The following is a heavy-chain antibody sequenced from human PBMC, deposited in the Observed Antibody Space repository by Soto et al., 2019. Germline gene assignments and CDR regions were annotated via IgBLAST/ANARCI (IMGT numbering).Heavy chain of an antibody. Sequence: VGSLRLSCAASGFAFSSYGMHWVRQAPGKGLEWVAVIWYDGSNKYYADSVKGRFTISRDNSKNTLYLQMNSLRAEDTAVYYCARGLYSGWHYFDYWGQGTLVTVSS. V-gene: IGHV3-33*01. J-gene: IGHJ4*02. CDR1: GFAFSSYG. CDR2: IWYDGSNK. D-gene: IGHD5-12*01. CDR3: ARGLYSGWHYFDY.